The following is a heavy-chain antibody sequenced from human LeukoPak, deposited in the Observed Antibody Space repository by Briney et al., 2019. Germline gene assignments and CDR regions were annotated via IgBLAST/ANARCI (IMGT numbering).Heavy chain of an antibody. V-gene: IGHV4-39*01. Sequence: PSETLSLTCTVSGDSISSSRNHYGGWLGQPPGKGLGWIGSIYCSGSTSFNPSLKSRVTISVDTSKNQFSPKMTSVTAADTAVYYCARMIGGYDYIFDYWGQGTLVTVSS. CDR3: ARMIGGYDYIFDY. CDR1: GDSISSSRNHY. J-gene: IGHJ4*02. D-gene: IGHD5-12*01. CDR2: IYCSGST.